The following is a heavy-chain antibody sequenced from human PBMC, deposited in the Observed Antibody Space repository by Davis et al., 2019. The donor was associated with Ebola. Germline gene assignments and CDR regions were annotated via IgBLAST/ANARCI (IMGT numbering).Heavy chain of an antibody. D-gene: IGHD2-15*01. V-gene: IGHV4-34*01. CDR3: ATERCVGCSC. J-gene: IGHJ4*02. CDR2: INHSGST. CDR1: GGSFSGID. Sequence: SETLSLTCAVYGGSFSGIDWTWIRQPPGKGLEWIGQINHSGSTNYNPSLKSRVTISIDTSKRQVSLKLSSVTAADTAVYYCATERCVGCSCWGQGTLVTVSS.